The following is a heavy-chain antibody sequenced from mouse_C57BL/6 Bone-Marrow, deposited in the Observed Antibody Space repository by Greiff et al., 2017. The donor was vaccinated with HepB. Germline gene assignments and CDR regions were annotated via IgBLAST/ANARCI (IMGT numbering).Heavy chain of an antibody. CDR2: INPNNGGT. CDR1: GYTFTDYN. J-gene: IGHJ2*01. D-gene: IGHD2-5*01. CDR3: ARTGDYSNYFDY. Sequence: EVQLQQSGPELVKPGASVKMSCKASGYTFTDYNMHWVKQSHGKSLEWIGYINPNNGGTSYNQKFKGKATLTVNKSSSTAYMELRSLTSEDSAVYYCARTGDYSNYFDYWGQGTTLTVSS. V-gene: IGHV1-22*01.